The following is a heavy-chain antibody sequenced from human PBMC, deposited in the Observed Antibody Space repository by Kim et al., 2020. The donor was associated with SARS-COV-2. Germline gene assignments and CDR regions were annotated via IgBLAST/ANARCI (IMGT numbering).Heavy chain of an antibody. CDR2: IWYDGSNK. CDR1: GFTFSSYG. CDR3: AREVLNNFVWFHYGMDV. V-gene: IGHV3-33*01. J-gene: IGHJ6*01. D-gene: IGHD3-9*01. Sequence: GGSLRLSCAASGFTFSSYGMHWVRQAPGKGLEWVAVIWYDGSNKYYADSVKGRFTISRDNSKNTLYLQMNSLRAEDTAVYYCAREVLNNFVWFHYGMDVWGQGTTVTVSS.